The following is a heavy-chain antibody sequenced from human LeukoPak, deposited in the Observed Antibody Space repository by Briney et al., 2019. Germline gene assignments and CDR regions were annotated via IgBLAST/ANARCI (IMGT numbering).Heavy chain of an antibody. Sequence: SETLSLTCAVYGGSFSGYCWSWIRQPPGKGLEWIGEINHSGSTNYNPSLKSRVTISVDTSKNQFSLKLSSVTAADTAVYYCVGAIQLWLNFDYWGQGTLVTVSS. J-gene: IGHJ4*02. D-gene: IGHD5-18*01. CDR2: INHSGST. CDR3: VGAIQLWLNFDY. V-gene: IGHV4-34*01. CDR1: GGSFSGYC.